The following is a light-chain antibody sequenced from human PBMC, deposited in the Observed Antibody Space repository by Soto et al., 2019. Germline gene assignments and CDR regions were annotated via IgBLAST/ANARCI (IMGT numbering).Light chain of an antibody. Sequence: QSVLTQPPSASGSPGQSVTISCTGTSSDVGGYNYVSWYQQHPGKAPKLMIYEVSKRPSGVPDRFSGCKSGNTASLTVSGLQAEDEADYYCSSYAGSNGVFGTGTKVTVL. CDR3: SSYAGSNGV. CDR2: EVS. J-gene: IGLJ1*01. V-gene: IGLV2-8*01. CDR1: SSDVGGYNY.